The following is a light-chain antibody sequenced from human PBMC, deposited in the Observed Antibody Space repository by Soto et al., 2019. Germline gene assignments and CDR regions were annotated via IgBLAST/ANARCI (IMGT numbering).Light chain of an antibody. Sequence: DIQMTQSPSSLSASVGDRVTITCRASQNINSYLNWFQQKPGKAPKLMIYTASSLQSGVPSRFSGSGSGTDFTLTISSLQPEDFATYYCQQSYNIPVTFGGGTKVEIK. CDR1: QNINSY. CDR3: QQSYNIPVT. V-gene: IGKV1-39*01. J-gene: IGKJ4*02. CDR2: TAS.